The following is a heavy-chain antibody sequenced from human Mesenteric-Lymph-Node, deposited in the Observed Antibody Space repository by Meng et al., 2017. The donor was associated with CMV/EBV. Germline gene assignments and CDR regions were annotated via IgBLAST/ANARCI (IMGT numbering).Heavy chain of an antibody. V-gene: IGHV4-30-2*04. D-gene: IGHD2-8*01. CDR2: IFYTGGT. CDR1: SVSNGDPS. CDR3: ARRPVMVSSVSQDSWLDP. J-gene: IGHJ5*02. Sequence: SVSNGDPSWSWVRQPPGRGLELLGYIFYTGGTYYNPSLKGRVTMSMDRSKNQFSLKLTSVIAADTAVYYCARRPVMVSSVSQDSWLDPWGQGTLVTVSS.